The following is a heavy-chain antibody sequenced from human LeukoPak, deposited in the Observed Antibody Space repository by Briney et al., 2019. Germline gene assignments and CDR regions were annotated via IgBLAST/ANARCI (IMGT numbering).Heavy chain of an antibody. CDR2: ISSGSSYI. D-gene: IGHD3-10*01. CDR3: AREWSGFGELPDY. J-gene: IGHJ4*02. CDR1: GFTFSNYS. V-gene: IGHV3-21*01. Sequence: GGSLRLSCAASGFTFSNYSMNWVRQAPGKGLEWVSSISSGSSYIYYADSVKGRFTISRDNAKNSLYLQMNSLRVEDTAVYYCAREWSGFGELPDYWGQGTLVTVSS.